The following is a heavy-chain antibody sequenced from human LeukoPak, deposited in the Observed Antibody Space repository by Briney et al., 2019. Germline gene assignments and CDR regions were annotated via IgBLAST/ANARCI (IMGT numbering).Heavy chain of an antibody. CDR2: ISFDGGNK. D-gene: IGHD3-10*01. CDR3: ARNKITAAWYFDL. V-gene: IGHV3-30-3*01. Sequence: PGRSLRLSCAASGFTFNNYAIHWVRQAPGKGLEWVAIISFDGGNKYYADSVKGRFTISRDNSKNTLYLQMNSLRAEDTAVYYCARNKITAAWYFDLWGRGTLVTVSS. CDR1: GFTFNNYA. J-gene: IGHJ2*01.